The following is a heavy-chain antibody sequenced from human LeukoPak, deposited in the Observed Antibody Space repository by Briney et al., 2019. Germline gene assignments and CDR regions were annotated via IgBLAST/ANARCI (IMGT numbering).Heavy chain of an antibody. CDR1: GGTFSSYA. Sequence: GASVKVSCKASGGTFSSYAISWVRQAPGQGLEWMGRIIPILGIANYAQKFQGRVTITADKSTSTAYMELSSLRSEDTAVYYCARDRSSSFPSYYYYGMDVWGQGTTVTVSS. CDR2: IIPILGIA. D-gene: IGHD6-13*01. J-gene: IGHJ6*02. V-gene: IGHV1-69*04. CDR3: ARDRSSSFPSYYYYGMDV.